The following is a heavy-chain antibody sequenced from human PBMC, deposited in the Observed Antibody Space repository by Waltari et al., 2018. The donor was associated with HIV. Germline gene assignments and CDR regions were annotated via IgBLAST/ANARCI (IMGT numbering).Heavy chain of an antibody. D-gene: IGHD1-1*01. CDR3: ARDLNAVELGTGTPGY. CDR1: GGSLSTYA. V-gene: IGHV1-69*06. CDR2: IIPIFGTA. J-gene: IGHJ1*01. Sequence: QVPVGQSGAEVKKPGCSVKVSFKALGGSLSTYAISLVRQATGQGLEWMGGIIPIFGTANFAQKFQGRMTFTADISTSTAYIELSSLTSKDTAVYYCARDLNAVELGTGTPGYWGQGTLVTVSS.